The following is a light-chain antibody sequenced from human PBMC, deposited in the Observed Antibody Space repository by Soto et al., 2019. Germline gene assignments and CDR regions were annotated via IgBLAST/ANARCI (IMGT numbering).Light chain of an antibody. CDR3: AVWDDSLNGPV. CDR1: RSNIGSNT. J-gene: IGLJ2*01. V-gene: IGLV1-44*01. CDR2: SNN. Sequence: QSALTQPPSASGTPGQRVTISCSGSRSNIGSNTVNWYQHLPGTAPKLLIYSNNQRPSGVPDRFSGSKSGTSASLAISGLQSEDEADYYCAVWDDSLNGPVFGGGTKLTVL.